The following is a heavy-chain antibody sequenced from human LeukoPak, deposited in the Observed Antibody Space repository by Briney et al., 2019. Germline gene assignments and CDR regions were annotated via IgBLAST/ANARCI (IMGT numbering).Heavy chain of an antibody. CDR1: GYTFTGYY. V-gene: IGHV1-2*02. CDR2: INPNSGGT. Sequence: GASVKVSCKASGYTFTGYYMHWVRQAPGQGLEWMGWINPNSGGTNYAQKLQGRVTMTTDTSTSTAYMELRSLRSDDTAVYYCAREGYCSSTSCFFHYYYYMDVWGKGTTVTVSS. D-gene: IGHD2-2*01. CDR3: AREGYCSSTSCFFHYYYYMDV. J-gene: IGHJ6*03.